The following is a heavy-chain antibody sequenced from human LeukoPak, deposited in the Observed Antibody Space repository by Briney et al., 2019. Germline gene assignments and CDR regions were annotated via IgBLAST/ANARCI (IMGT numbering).Heavy chain of an antibody. CDR2: IKQDGSAK. D-gene: IGHD6-6*01. Sequence: GGSLRLSCGASGFTFSSYWMSWVRHAPWKGLEWVANIKQDGSAKFYVDSVKGRFTISRDNAKNSLYLQMNSLRAEDTAIYYCARVSSYSSSSGSLCDYWGQGTRVTVSS. V-gene: IGHV3-7*01. CDR3: ARVSSYSSSSGSLCDY. J-gene: IGHJ4*02. CDR1: GFTFSSYW.